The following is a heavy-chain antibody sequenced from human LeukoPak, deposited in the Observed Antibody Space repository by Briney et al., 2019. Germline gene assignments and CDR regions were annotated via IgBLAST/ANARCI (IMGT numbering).Heavy chain of an antibody. CDR3: ARGLHWNDFNWFNS. CDR2: IQTDGST. CDR1: GFTFTNFW. J-gene: IGHJ5*01. V-gene: IGHV3-74*01. D-gene: IGHD1-1*01. Sequence: GGSLRLSCAASGFTFTNFWMNWVRQTPGKGLMWVSRIQTDGSTRYAESVKGRFTISRDNAKNTVYLQMNTLSAEDTAIYYCARGLHWNDFNWFNSWGTGTLVTVSS.